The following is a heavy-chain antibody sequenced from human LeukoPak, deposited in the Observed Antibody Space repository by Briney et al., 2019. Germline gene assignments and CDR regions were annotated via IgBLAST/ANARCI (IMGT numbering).Heavy chain of an antibody. CDR3: TTYRSGHY. CDR1: GFTFSGSD. V-gene: IGHV3-73*01. Sequence: QAGRSLRLSCEASGFTFSGSDIHWVRQDSGKGLEWVGRITTKASNYATAYGASVKGRFTISRDDSENTAYLQMNSLKTEDTAVYYCTTYRSGHYWGQGTLVTVSS. J-gene: IGHJ4*02. CDR2: ITTKASNYAT. D-gene: IGHD6-19*01.